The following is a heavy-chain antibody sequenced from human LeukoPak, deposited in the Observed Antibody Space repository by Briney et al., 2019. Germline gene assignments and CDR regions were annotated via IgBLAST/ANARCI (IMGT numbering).Heavy chain of an antibody. CDR3: ARDRAIVVD. V-gene: IGHV3-7*01. J-gene: IGHJ4*02. D-gene: IGHD3-22*01. CDR1: GFTFSGYW. CDR2: IKQDGSEK. Sequence: GGSLRLSCAASGFTFSGYWMTWVRQAPGKGLEWVANIKQDGSEKYYVDSVKGRFTISRDNAKNSLYLQMNSLRVEDTAVYYCARDRAIVVDWGQGTLVTVSS.